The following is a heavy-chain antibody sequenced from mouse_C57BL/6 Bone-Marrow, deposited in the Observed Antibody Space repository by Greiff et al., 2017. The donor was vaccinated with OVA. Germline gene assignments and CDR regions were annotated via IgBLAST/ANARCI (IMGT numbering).Heavy chain of an antibody. Sequence: QVQLQQSGAELARPGASVKLSCKASGYTFTSYGISWVKQRPGQGLEWIGEIYPRSGNTYYNEKFKGKATLTADNSSSTAYMQLRRLTSEDSAVYFCARGYSGGSVFDYWGQGTTLTVSS. D-gene: IGHD1-1*02. J-gene: IGHJ2*01. CDR3: ARGYSGGSVFDY. V-gene: IGHV1-81*01. CDR1: GYTFTSYG. CDR2: IYPRSGNT.